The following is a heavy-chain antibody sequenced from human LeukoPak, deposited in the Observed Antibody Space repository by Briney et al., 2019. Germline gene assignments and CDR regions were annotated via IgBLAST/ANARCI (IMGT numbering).Heavy chain of an antibody. V-gene: IGHV4-59*01. CDR2: IYYSGST. CDR3: ARALSSIAWDAFDI. Sequence: SETLSLTCTVSGGSISSYYWSWIRQPPGKGLEWIGCIYYSGSTNYNPSLKSRVTISVDTSKNQFSLKLSSVTAADTAVYYCARALSSIAWDAFDIWGQGTMVTVSS. CDR1: GGSISSYY. J-gene: IGHJ3*02. D-gene: IGHD3-16*02.